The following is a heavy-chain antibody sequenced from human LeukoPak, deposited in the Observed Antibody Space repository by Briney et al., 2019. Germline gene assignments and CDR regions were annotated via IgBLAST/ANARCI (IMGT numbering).Heavy chain of an antibody. Sequence: PGGSLRLSCAASGFIVSSTYMSWVHQAPGKGLEWVSVIYSGGSTYYADSVKGRFTISRDNSKNTLYLQMNSLRAEDTAVYYCARAVVADAFDIWGQGTMVTVSS. CDR2: IYSGGST. CDR1: GFIVSSTY. D-gene: IGHD2-15*01. J-gene: IGHJ3*02. CDR3: ARAVVADAFDI. V-gene: IGHV3-66*01.